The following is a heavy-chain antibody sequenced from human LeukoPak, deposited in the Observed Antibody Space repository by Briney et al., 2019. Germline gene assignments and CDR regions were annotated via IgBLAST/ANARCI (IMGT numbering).Heavy chain of an antibody. CDR3: ARDKGGRYCSSTSCYGGWFDP. J-gene: IGHJ5*02. CDR1: GGSISSGGYY. D-gene: IGHD2-2*01. V-gene: IGHV4-31*03. Sequence: SETLSLTCTASGGSISSGGYYWSWIRQHPGKGLEWIGYIYYSGSTYYNPSLKSRVTISVGTSKNQFSLKLSSVTAADTAVYYCARDKGGRYCSSTSCYGGWFDPWGQGTLVTVSS. CDR2: IYYSGST.